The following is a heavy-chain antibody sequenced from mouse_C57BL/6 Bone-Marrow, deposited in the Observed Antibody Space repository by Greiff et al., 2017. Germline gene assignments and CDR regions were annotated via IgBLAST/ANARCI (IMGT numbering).Heavy chain of an antibody. D-gene: IGHD1-1*01. CDR1: GYTFTSYW. V-gene: IGHV1-59*01. CDR2: IDPSDSYT. Sequence: QVHVKQPGAELVRPGTSVKLSCKASGYTFTSYWMHWVKQRPGQGLEWIGVIDPSDSYTNYNQKFKGKATLTVDTSSSTAYMQLSSLTSEDSAVYYCARAFSTVVAVDYWGQGTTLTVSS. CDR3: ARAFSTVVAVDY. J-gene: IGHJ2*01.